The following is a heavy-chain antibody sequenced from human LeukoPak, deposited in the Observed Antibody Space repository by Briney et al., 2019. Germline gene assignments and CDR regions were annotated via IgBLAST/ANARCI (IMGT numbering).Heavy chain of an antibody. CDR1: GFTFSSYW. D-gene: IGHD3-22*01. Sequence: GGSLRLSCAASGFTFSSYWMSWVRQAPGKGLEWVANIKQDGSEKYYVDSVKGRFTISRDDAKNSLYLQMNSLRAEDTAVYYCARGQDYYDSSGPLGYYFDYWGQGTLVTVSS. V-gene: IGHV3-7*01. CDR3: ARGQDYYDSSGPLGYYFDY. J-gene: IGHJ4*02. CDR2: IKQDGSEK.